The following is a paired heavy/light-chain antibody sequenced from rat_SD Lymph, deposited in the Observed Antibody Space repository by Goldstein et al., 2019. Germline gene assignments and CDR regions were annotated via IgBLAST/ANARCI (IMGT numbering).Heavy chain of an antibody. J-gene: IGHJ1*01. CDR2: ISYSGST. Sequence: EIQLQESGPGLVKPSQSLSLTCSVTGYTITSGYDWSWIRKFPGNKMEWMGYISYSGSTNYNPSLKSRISITRDTSKNQFFLQLNSVTTEDTATYYCARLTTYWYFDFWGPGTMVTVSS. V-gene: IGHV3-4*01. CDR3: ARLTTYWYFDF. CDR1: GYTITSGY.
Light chain of an antibody. CDR2: NAN. Sequence: DIQMTQSPSFLSASVGDRVTLSCKASQNINKYLAWYQQKLGEAPKLLIYNANSLQTGIPSRFSGSGSGTDFTLTISSLQPEDVATYFCLQHNSWWTFGGGTKLELK. J-gene: IGKJ1*01. CDR3: LQHNSWWT. CDR1: QNINKY. V-gene: IGKV22S2*01.